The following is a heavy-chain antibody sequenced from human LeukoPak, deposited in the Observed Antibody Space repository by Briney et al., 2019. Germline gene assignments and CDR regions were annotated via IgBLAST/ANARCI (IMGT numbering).Heavy chain of an antibody. CDR1: GYSLNTYW. CDR3: ARHSYYYDSGGYYCDY. V-gene: IGHV5-51*01. D-gene: IGHD3-22*01. CDR2: IYPGDSDT. J-gene: IGHJ4*02. Sequence: GESLKISCQGSGYSLNTYWIGWVRQMPGKGLEWMGIIYPGDSDTRYSPSFEGQVTISADKSISTAYLQWSSLKASDTAMYYCARHSYYYDSGGYYCDYWGQGTLVTVSS.